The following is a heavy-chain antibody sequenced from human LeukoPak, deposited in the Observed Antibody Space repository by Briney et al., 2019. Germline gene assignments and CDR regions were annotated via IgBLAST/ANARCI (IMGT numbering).Heavy chain of an antibody. CDR2: ISAYNGNT. D-gene: IGHD3-16*02. V-gene: IGHV1-18*01. CDR1: GYTFTNYG. Sequence: GASVTVSCKASGYTFTNYGISWVRQAPGQGLEWMGWISAYNGNTHYAQNLQGRVTMTTDTSTSTAYMELSRLRSDDTAVYYCARGYYDYVWGSYRPLDYWGQGTLVTVSS. CDR3: ARGYYDYVWGSYRPLDY. J-gene: IGHJ4*02.